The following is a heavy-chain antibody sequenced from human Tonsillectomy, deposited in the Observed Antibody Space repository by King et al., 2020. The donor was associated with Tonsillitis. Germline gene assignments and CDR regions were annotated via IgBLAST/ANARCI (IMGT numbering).Heavy chain of an antibody. CDR1: GFTFSSYS. J-gene: IGHJ6*02. D-gene: IGHD3-3*01. Sequence: VQLVESGGGLVKPGGSLRLSCAASGFTFSSYSMNWVRQAPGKGLEWVSSISSSSSYIYYAASVKGRFPISRDNAKNSLYLQMNSLRAEDTAVYYCARDRLGYWDFWSGYYRDNYGMDVWGQGTTVTVSS. CDR2: ISSSSSYI. CDR3: ARDRLGYWDFWSGYYRDNYGMDV. V-gene: IGHV3-21*01.